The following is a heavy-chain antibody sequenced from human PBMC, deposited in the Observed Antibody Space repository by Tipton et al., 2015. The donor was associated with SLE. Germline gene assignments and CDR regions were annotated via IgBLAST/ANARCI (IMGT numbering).Heavy chain of an antibody. CDR1: DASISTYF. D-gene: IGHD3-10*01. Sequence: TLSLTCTVSDASISTYFWSWIRQPPGKGLEWIGYIYYSGSTNYNPSLKSRVTISVDTSKNQFSQKLSSVTAADTAVYYCARHASRRSGSYNEIDYWGQGTLVTVSS. CDR2: IYYSGST. J-gene: IGHJ4*02. CDR3: ARHASRRSGSYNEIDY. V-gene: IGHV4-59*08.